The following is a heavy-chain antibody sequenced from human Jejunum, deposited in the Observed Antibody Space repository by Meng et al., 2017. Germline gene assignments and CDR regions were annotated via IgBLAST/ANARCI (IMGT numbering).Heavy chain of an antibody. J-gene: IGHJ4*02. D-gene: IGHD2-2*01. CDR1: GYTFTGYY. Sequence: QGQLVQAGAEVKKPGASVKVSCKASGYTFTGYYMHWVRQAPGQGLEWMGRINPNSGGTNYPQKFQGRVTMTTDTSIDTAYMELTRLRSDDTALYYCARGRYCSSSGCYEGELGNWGQGTLVTVSS. CDR2: INPNSGGT. CDR3: ARGRYCSSSGCYEGELGN. V-gene: IGHV1-2*06.